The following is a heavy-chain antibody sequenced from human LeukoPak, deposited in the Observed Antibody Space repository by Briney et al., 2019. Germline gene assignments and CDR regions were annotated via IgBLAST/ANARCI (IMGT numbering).Heavy chain of an antibody. Sequence: SETLSLTCGVSGGSFSGYFWSWIRQPPGKGLEWIGEINHSERTNYSPSLKSRVTMSVDTSKKQFSLKLSAVTAADTAVYYCARGRRYCAGVCYSGWLDPWGQGTLVTVSS. V-gene: IGHV4-34*01. CDR3: ARGRRYCAGVCYSGWLDP. CDR2: INHSERT. J-gene: IGHJ5*02. D-gene: IGHD2-21*01. CDR1: GGSFSGYF.